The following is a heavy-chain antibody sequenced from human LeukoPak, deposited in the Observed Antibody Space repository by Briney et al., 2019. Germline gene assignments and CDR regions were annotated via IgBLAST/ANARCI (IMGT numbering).Heavy chain of an antibody. Sequence: GASVKVSCKASGYTFTSYDINWVRQATGQGLEWMGWMNPNSGNTGYAQKFQGRVTMTRDTSISTAYMELSRLRSDDTAVYYCARLAAAGYDWGQGTLVTVSS. CDR1: GYTFTSYD. V-gene: IGHV1-8*01. J-gene: IGHJ4*02. CDR2: MNPNSGNT. D-gene: IGHD6-13*01. CDR3: ARLAAAGYD.